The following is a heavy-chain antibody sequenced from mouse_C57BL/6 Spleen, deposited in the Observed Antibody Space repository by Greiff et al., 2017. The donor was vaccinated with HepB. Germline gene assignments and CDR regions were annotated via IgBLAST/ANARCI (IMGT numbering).Heavy chain of an antibody. Sequence: QVQLQQSGPELVKPGASVKLSCKASGYTFTSYDINWVKQRPGQGLEWIGCIYPRDGSTKYNEKFKGKATLTVDTSSSTTYMELHRLTSEDSAVYFCARDSSGYGAYWGQGTLVTVSA. D-gene: IGHD3-2*02. CDR2: IYPRDGST. V-gene: IGHV1-85*01. CDR3: ARDSSGYGAY. CDR1: GYTFTSYD. J-gene: IGHJ3*01.